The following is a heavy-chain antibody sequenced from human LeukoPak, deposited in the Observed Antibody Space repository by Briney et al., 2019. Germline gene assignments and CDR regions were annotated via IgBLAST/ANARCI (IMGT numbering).Heavy chain of an antibody. V-gene: IGHV4-34*01. CDR3: ARFLSGYVYYYQYYMDV. D-gene: IGHD3-3*01. Sequence: SETLSLTCAVDGGSFGGYYWTWIRQPPGKGLEWTGEINHSGSTNYNPSLKSRVIIAIDTSKNQFSLELRSVTAADTALYYCARFLSGYVYYYQYYMDVWGRGTTVTVSS. CDR1: GGSFGGYY. J-gene: IGHJ6*03. CDR2: INHSGST.